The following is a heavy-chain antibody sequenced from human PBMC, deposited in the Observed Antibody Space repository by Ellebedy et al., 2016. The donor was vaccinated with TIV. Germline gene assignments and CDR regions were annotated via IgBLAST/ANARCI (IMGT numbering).Heavy chain of an antibody. CDR2: IYYSGST. CDR3: ASTEMATNQYYFDS. D-gene: IGHD5-24*01. V-gene: IGHV4-59*01. Sequence: MPSETLSLTCSVSGGSISSYYWSWIRQPPGKGLEWIGYIYYSGSTNYSPSLKSRVTISVDTTKNQFSLKLRSVTAADTAVYYCASTEMATNQYYFDSWGQGTLVTVSS. CDR1: GGSISSYY. J-gene: IGHJ4*02.